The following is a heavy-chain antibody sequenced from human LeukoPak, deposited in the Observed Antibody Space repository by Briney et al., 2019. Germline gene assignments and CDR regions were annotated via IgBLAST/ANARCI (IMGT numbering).Heavy chain of an antibody. D-gene: IGHD5-18*01. J-gene: IGHJ4*02. CDR3: ASGYTTGFDY. Sequence: ASVTVSCTASGYTFTSYGMNWVRQAPGQGLEWMGWINTNTGNPTYAQGFTGRFVFSLDTSVSTAYLQISSLRAEDTAVYYCASGYTTGFDYWGQGTLVTVSS. V-gene: IGHV7-4-1*02. CDR1: GYTFTSYG. CDR2: INTNTGNP.